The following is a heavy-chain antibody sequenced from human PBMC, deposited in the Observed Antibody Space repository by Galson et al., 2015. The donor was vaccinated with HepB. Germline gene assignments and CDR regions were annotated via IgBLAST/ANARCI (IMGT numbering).Heavy chain of an antibody. CDR1: GYTFTSYD. D-gene: IGHD3-22*01. CDR2: MNPNSGNT. V-gene: IGHV1-8*01. CDR3: ARGSDSSGYLHFDY. J-gene: IGHJ4*02. Sequence: SVKVSCKASGYTFTSYDINWVRQATGQGLEWMGWMNPNSGNTGYAQKFQGRVTMTRNTSISTAYMELSGLRSEDTAVYYCARGSDSSGYLHFDYWGQGTLVTVSS.